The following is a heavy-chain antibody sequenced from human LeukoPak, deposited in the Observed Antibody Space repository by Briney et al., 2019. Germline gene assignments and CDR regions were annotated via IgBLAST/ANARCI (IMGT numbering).Heavy chain of an antibody. CDR1: GFTFSSYG. D-gene: IGHD4-17*01. Sequence: PGGSLRLSCAASGFTFSSYGMHWVRLAPGKGLEWVAVIWYDGSNKYYADSVKGRFTISRDNSKNTLYLQMNSLRAEDTAVYYCARSPDYGDYYFDYWGQGTLVTVSS. CDR3: ARSPDYGDYYFDY. J-gene: IGHJ4*02. V-gene: IGHV3-33*01. CDR2: IWYDGSNK.